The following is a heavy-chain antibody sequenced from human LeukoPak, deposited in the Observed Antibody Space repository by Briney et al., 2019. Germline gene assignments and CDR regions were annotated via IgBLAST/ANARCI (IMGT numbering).Heavy chain of an antibody. Sequence: ASVKVSCKASGYTFTGYYKHWVRQAPGQGLEWMGWINPNSGGTNYAQKFQGRVTMTRDTSISTAYMELSRLRSDDTAVYYCAREMYSSGWFRSYYYYYGMDVWGQGTTVTVSS. V-gene: IGHV1-2*02. CDR3: AREMYSSGWFRSYYYYYGMDV. CDR1: GYTFTGYY. J-gene: IGHJ6*02. D-gene: IGHD6-19*01. CDR2: INPNSGGT.